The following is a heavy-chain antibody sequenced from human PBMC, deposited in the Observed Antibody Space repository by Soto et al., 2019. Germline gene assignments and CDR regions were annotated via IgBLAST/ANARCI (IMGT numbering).Heavy chain of an antibody. CDR3: ARVSGMVIDY. D-gene: IGHD3-10*01. J-gene: IGHJ4*02. Sequence: QVQLQESGPGLVKPSQTLSLSCNVSGGSMKSGGYYWSWIRQHPGKGLEWIGYIFFSGNTHYNPSLKSRVTISEDTSKNQFFLQMTSVTAADTAMYFCARVSGMVIDYWGQGILVTVSS. CDR1: GGSMKSGGYY. CDR2: IFFSGNT. V-gene: IGHV4-31*03.